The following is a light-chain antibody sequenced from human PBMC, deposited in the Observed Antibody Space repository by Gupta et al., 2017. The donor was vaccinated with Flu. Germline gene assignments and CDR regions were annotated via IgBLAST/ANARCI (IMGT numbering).Light chain of an antibody. CDR2: STN. CDR3: WLFMGNGISI. CDR1: SGSVSSSHY. Sequence: TVVTQEPPFSVSPGGTVTLTCVLSSGSVSSSHYPPWYQQTPGQPPRTLIYSTNRRSAGVPARFSGSILGNTAALTITGAKEDEDSDYYCWLFMGNGISIFGGGTKLTVL. V-gene: IGLV8-61*01. J-gene: IGLJ2*01.